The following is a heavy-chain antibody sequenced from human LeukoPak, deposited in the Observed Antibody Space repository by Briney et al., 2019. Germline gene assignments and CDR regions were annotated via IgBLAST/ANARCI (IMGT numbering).Heavy chain of an antibody. Sequence: GSLRLSCAASGFTFSSYAMSWVRQAPGKGLEWVSAISGSGGSTYYADSVKGRFTISRDNSKNTLYLQMNSLRAEDTAVYYCAKWPLYGDYYYYYYMDVWGKGTTVTVSS. CDR2: ISGSGGST. J-gene: IGHJ6*03. D-gene: IGHD4-17*01. CDR1: GFTFSSYA. CDR3: AKWPLYGDYYYYYYMDV. V-gene: IGHV3-23*01.